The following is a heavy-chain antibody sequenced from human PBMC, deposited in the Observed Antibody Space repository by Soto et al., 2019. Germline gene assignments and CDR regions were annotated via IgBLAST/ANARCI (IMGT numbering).Heavy chain of an antibody. CDR1: GFTFSSYW. Sequence: GGSLRLSCAASGFTFSSYWMSWVRQAPGKGLEWVANIKQDGSEKYYVDSVKGRFTISRDNAKNSLYLQMNSLRAEDTALYYCAREIFSGTAYYTEFDYWGQGTLVTVSS. CDR2: IKQDGSEK. V-gene: IGHV3-7*01. CDR3: AREIFSGTAYYTEFDY. J-gene: IGHJ4*02. D-gene: IGHD3-9*01.